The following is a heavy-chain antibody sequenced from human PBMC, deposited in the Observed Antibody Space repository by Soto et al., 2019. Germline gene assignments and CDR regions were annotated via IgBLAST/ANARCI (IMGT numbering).Heavy chain of an antibody. Sequence: SLKLSCKASGGSNSRYASRWVRQETEKGLEWMGGIIPIFGTANYAQKFQGRVTITADESTSTAYMELSSLRSEDTAVYYCARDCSGGSCYSMPLVRAFDIWGQGTMVTVS. D-gene: IGHD2-15*01. CDR1: GGSNSRYA. CDR2: IIPIFGTA. CDR3: ARDCSGGSCYSMPLVRAFDI. V-gene: IGHV1-69*13. J-gene: IGHJ3*02.